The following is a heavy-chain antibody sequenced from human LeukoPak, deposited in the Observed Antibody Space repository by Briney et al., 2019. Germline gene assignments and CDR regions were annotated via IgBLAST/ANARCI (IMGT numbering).Heavy chain of an antibody. J-gene: IGHJ4*02. D-gene: IGHD1-26*01. Sequence: GGSLRLSCAASGFTFSTYGMNWVRQAPGKGLEWVSYISDSSSTIYYADCVKGRFTISRDNAKNSLYLQMNSLRDEDTAVYYCARDCSGSYLRYYFDYWGQGTLVTVSS. V-gene: IGHV3-48*02. CDR3: ARDCSGSYLRYYFDY. CDR2: ISDSSSTI. CDR1: GFTFSTYG.